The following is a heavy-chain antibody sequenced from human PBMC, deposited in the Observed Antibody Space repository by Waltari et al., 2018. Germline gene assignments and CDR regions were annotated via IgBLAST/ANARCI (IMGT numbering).Heavy chain of an antibody. Sequence: QVQLVESGGGVVQPGRSLRLSCAASGCPFRSYGMPWVRQAPGTGLGWEAFRWAYGSNKYYGDCVKGRFTISRDKSKNTLYLQMNSLRAEDTAVYYCAGDGGTIVGATIFYYVMDVWGQGTTVTVSS. CDR3: AGDGGTIVGATIFYYVMDV. V-gene: IGHV3-33*01. J-gene: IGHJ6*02. CDR2: RWAYGSNK. CDR1: GCPFRSYG. D-gene: IGHD1-26*01.